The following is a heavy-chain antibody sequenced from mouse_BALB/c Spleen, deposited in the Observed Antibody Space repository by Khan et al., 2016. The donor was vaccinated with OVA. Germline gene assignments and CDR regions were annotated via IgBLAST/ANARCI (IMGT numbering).Heavy chain of an antibody. V-gene: IGHV9-3-1*01. CDR3: TRRNYRNDRHFDD. J-gene: IGHJ1*01. D-gene: IGHD2-14*01. Sequence: QIQLVQSGPELKKPGETVKISCKASESTFTNYGMNWVKQAPGKGLKWMGWINTYTGEPTYADDFKGRFAFSLETSASTAYLQINDLKNEDTATYFCTRRNYRNDRHFDDWGAGTTVTVSS. CDR2: INTYTGEP. CDR1: ESTFTNYG.